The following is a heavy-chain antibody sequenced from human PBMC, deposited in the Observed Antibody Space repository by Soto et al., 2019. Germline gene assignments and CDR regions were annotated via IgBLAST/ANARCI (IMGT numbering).Heavy chain of an antibody. CDR1: GYTLTELS. V-gene: IGHV1-24*01. J-gene: IGHJ5*02. Sequence: QVQLVQSGAEVKKPGASVKVSYKVSGYTLTELSMHWVRQAPGKGLEWMGGFDPEDGETIYAQKFQGRVTMTEDTSTDTAYMELSSLRSEDTTVYYCATVEGVANWFDPWCQGTLVTVSS. D-gene: IGHD1-1*01. CDR3: ATVEGVANWFDP. CDR2: FDPEDGET.